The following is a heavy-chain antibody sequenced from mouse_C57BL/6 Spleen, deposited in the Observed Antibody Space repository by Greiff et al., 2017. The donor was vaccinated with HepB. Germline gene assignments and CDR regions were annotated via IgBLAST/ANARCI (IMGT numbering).Heavy chain of an antibody. CDR3: ARERKSTWYFDV. J-gene: IGHJ1*03. V-gene: IGHV3-6*01. CDR2: ISYDGSN. Sequence: EVQLQQSGPGLVKPSQSLSLTCSVTGYSITSGYYWNWIRQFPGNKLEWMGYISYDGSNNYNPSLKNRISITRDTSKNQFFLKLNSVTTEDTATYYCARERKSTWYFDVWGTGTTVTVSS. CDR1: GYSITSGYY. D-gene: IGHD1-3*01.